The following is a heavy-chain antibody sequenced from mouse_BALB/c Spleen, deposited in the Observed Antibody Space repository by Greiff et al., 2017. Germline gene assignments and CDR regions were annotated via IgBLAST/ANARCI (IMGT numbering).Heavy chain of an antibody. Sequence: EVQGVESGGGLVQPGGSRKLSCAASGFTFSSFGMHWVRQAPEKGLEWVAYISSGSSTIYYADTVKGRFTISRDNPKNTLFLQMTSLRSEDTAMYYCARDTEYGNYAMDYWGQGTSVTVSS. CDR1: GFTFSSFG. D-gene: IGHD2-10*02. V-gene: IGHV5-17*02. CDR2: ISSGSSTI. CDR3: ARDTEYGNYAMDY. J-gene: IGHJ4*01.